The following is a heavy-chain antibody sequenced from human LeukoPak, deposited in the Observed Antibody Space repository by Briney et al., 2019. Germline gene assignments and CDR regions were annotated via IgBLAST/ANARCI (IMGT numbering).Heavy chain of an antibody. V-gene: IGHV4-34*01. CDR3: ARGLRVGAT. CDR2: INHSGST. CDR1: GGSFSGYY. D-gene: IGHD1-26*01. Sequence: SETLSLTCAVYGGSFSGYYWSWIRQPPGKGLEWIGEINHSGSTNYNPSLKSRVTISVDTSKNQFSLKLSSVAAADTAVYYCARGLRVGATWGQGTLVTVSS. J-gene: IGHJ4*02.